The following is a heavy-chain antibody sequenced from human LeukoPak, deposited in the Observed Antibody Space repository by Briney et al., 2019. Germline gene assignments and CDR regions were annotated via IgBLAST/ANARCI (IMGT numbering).Heavy chain of an antibody. V-gene: IGHV4-31*03. CDR3: ARAPAVPVLDY. Sequence: KTSETLSLTCTVSGGFISSGGYYWSWLRQHPWKGLEWIGYMYYSGSTYYNPSLKTRVTISVDASKNQFSLKLSSVTAADTAVYYCARAPAVPVLDYWGQGTLVTVSS. J-gene: IGHJ4*02. D-gene: IGHD6-13*01. CDR1: GGFISSGGYY. CDR2: MYYSGST.